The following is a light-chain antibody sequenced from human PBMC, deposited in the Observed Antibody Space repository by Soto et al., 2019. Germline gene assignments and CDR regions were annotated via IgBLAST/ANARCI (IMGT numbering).Light chain of an antibody. CDR1: SSNIGSNS. CDR3: AAWDDSLNAYYV. V-gene: IGLV1-44*01. J-gene: IGLJ1*01. CDR2: SNN. Sequence: QLVLTQPPSASATPGQRVTISCSGSSSNIGSNSVNWYQQLPGTAPKLLIYSNNQRPSGVPDRFSGSKSGTSASLAISGLQSEDEADYYCAAWDDSLNAYYVFGTGTKLTVL.